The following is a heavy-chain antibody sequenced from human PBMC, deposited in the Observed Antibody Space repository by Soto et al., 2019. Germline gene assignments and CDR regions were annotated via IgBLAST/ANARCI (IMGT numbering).Heavy chain of an antibody. V-gene: IGHV4-34*01. D-gene: IGHD5-12*01. CDR1: GGSFSGYY. CDR2: INHSGST. J-gene: IGHJ6*02. CDR3: ARGGYEAYYYYGMDV. Sequence: QVQLQQWGAGLLKPSETLSLTCAVYGGSFSGYYWSWIRQPPGKGLEWIGEINHSGSTNYNPSLKSRVTISVDTSKNQFSLKLSSVTAADTAVYYCARGGYEAYYYYGMDVWGQGTTVTVSS.